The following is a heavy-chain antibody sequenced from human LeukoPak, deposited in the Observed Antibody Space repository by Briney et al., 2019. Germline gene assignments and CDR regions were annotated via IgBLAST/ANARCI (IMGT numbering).Heavy chain of an antibody. Sequence: SETLSLTCTVSGGSVSSGSYYWGWIRQPPGKGLEWIGYIYYSGSTNYNPSLKSRVTISVDTSKNQFSLKLSSVTAADTAVYYCATYYYDSSGYYYFDYWGQGTLVTVSS. CDR3: ATYYYDSSGYYYFDY. J-gene: IGHJ4*02. D-gene: IGHD3-22*01. V-gene: IGHV4-61*01. CDR1: GGSVSSGSYY. CDR2: IYYSGST.